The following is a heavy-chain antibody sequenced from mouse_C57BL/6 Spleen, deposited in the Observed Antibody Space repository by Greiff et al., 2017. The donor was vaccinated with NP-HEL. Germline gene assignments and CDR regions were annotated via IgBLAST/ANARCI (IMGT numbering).Heavy chain of an antibody. V-gene: IGHV1-22*01. J-gene: IGHJ3*01. D-gene: IGHD1-1*01. CDR2: INPNNGGT. Sequence: EVQLQESGPELVKPGASVKMSCKASGYTFTDYNMHWVKQSHGKSLEWIGYINPNNGGTSYNQKFKGKATLTVNKSSSTAYMELRSLTSEDSAVYYCARSYYYGSPPAYWGQGTLVTVSA. CDR3: ARSYYYGSPPAY. CDR1: GYTFTDYN.